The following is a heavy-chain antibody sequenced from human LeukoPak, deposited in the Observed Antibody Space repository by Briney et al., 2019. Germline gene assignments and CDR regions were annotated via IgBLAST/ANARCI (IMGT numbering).Heavy chain of an antibody. V-gene: IGHV4-39*07. CDR2: IYYSGST. J-gene: IGHJ4*02. Sequence: SETLSLTCTVSGGSISSSSYYWGWIRQPPGKGLEWIGSIYYSGSTYYNPSLKSRVTISVDTSKNQFSLKLSSVTAADTAVYYCARTGGSCYSTFDYWGQGTLVTVSS. D-gene: IGHD2-15*01. CDR1: GGSISSSSYY. CDR3: ARTGGSCYSTFDY.